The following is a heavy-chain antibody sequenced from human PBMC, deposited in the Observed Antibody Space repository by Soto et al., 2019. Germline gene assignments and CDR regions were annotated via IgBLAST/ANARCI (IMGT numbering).Heavy chain of an antibody. CDR2: VYYNGVT. CDR1: GYSISSGYY. Sequence: SETLSLTCDVAGYSISSGYYWNWIRQSPGKGLEWIGCVYYNGVTFYNKPLKSRVTMTVDTSRNHFSLRLTSVTATDTAMYFCARGVTGTLDFWGQGTLVTVSS. D-gene: IGHD7-27*01. J-gene: IGHJ4*02. CDR3: ARGVTGTLDF. V-gene: IGHV4-38-2*01.